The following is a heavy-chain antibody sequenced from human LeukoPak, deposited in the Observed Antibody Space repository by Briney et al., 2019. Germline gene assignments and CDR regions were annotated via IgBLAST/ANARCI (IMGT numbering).Heavy chain of an antibody. CDR1: GYTFTSYG. Sequence: ASVKVSCKASGYTFTSYGISWVRQAPGQGLEWMGWINPNSGGTNYAQKFQGRVTMTRDTSISTAYMELSRLRSDDTAVYYCASSGDYGDYAGPPFDYWGQGTLVTVSS. V-gene: IGHV1-2*02. CDR2: INPNSGGT. CDR3: ASSGDYGDYAGPPFDY. D-gene: IGHD4-17*01. J-gene: IGHJ4*02.